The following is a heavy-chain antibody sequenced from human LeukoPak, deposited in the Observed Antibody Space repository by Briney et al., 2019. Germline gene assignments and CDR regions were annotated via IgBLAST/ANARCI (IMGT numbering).Heavy chain of an antibody. Sequence: SETLSLTCTVSGGSISSGGYYWSWIRQHPGKGLEWIGYIYYSGSTNYNPSLKSRVTISVDTSKNQFSLKLSSVTAADTAVYYCARVLVHPGGWFDPWGQGTLVTVSS. D-gene: IGHD2-8*01. CDR1: GGSISSGGYY. V-gene: IGHV4-61*08. J-gene: IGHJ5*02. CDR2: IYYSGST. CDR3: ARVLVHPGGWFDP.